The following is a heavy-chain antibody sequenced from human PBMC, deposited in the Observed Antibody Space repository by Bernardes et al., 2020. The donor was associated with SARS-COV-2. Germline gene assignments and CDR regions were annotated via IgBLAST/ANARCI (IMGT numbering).Heavy chain of an antibody. CDR2: IWYDGSNK. CDR3: ARVRWGSLSDAFDI. V-gene: IGHV3-33*01. CDR1: GFTFSSYG. D-gene: IGHD2-21*01. Sequence: VWSLRLSCAASGFTFSSYGMNWVRQAPGKGLEWVAVIWYDGSNKYYADAVKGRITISRDNSKNTLFLHMNSLRAEDTAVYYCARVRWGSLSDAFDIWGQGTMVTVSS. J-gene: IGHJ3*02.